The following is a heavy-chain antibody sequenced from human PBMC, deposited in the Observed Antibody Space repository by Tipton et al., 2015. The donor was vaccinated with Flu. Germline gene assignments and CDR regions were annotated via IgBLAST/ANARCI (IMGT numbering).Heavy chain of an antibody. CDR1: GGSFDNFY. CDR2: IKRDGST. D-gene: IGHD3-16*01. V-gene: IGHV4-34*01. Sequence: TLSLTCAVYGGSFDNFYWSWIRQTPGKGLEWVGEIKRDGSTTYNPSLKSRVTISIDTSKKQFSLKVTAVTAADTAVYYCARGRVYVYWGQGPLVTVPS. J-gene: IGHJ4*02. CDR3: ARGRVYVY.